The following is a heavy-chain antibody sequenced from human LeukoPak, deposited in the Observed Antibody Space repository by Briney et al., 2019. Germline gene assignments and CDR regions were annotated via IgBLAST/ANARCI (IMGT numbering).Heavy chain of an antibody. J-gene: IGHJ3*02. CDR3: ASRIGGNDAFDI. Sequence: SETLSLTCTVSGGSISSYYWSWIRQPPGKGLEWIGYIYYSGSTNYNPSLKSRVTISVDTSKNQFSLKLSSVTAADTAVYYCASRIGGNDAFDIWGQGTMVTVSS. D-gene: IGHD4-23*01. CDR1: GGSISSYY. V-gene: IGHV4-59*01. CDR2: IYYSGST.